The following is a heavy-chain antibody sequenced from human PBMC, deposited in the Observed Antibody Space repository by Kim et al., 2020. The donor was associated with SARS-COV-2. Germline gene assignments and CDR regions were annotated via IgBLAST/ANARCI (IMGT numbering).Heavy chain of an antibody. V-gene: IGHV3-23*01. D-gene: IGHD3-16*02. CDR1: GFTFSSYA. J-gene: IGHJ4*02. CDR2: ISGSGGST. Sequence: GGSLRLSCAASGFTFSSYAMSWVRQAPGKGLEWVSAISGSGGSTYYADSVKGRFTISRDNSKNTLYLQMNSLRAEDTAVYYCARRSSSLVYFDYWGQGTLVTVSS. CDR3: ARRSSSLVYFDY.